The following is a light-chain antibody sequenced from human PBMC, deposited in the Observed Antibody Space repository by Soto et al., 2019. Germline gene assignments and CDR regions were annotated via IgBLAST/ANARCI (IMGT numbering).Light chain of an antibody. CDR1: QSVSSSY. CDR2: GAS. Sequence: EIVLTQSPGTLSLSPGERATLFCRASQSVSSSYLAWYQQKPGQAPRLLIYGASSRATGIPDRFSGSGSGTDSTLTITRLEPEDFAVYYCQQYGTSPPITFGQGTRLEIK. J-gene: IGKJ5*01. V-gene: IGKV3-20*01. CDR3: QQYGTSPPIT.